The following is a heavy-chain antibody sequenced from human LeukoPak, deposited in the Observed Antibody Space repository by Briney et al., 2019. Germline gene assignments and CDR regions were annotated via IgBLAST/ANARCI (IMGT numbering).Heavy chain of an antibody. D-gene: IGHD3-22*01. Sequence: GASVKVSCKASGYTFTSYGISWVRQAPGQGLEWMGWISAYNGNTNYAQKLQGRVTMTTDTSTSTAHMELRSLRSDDTAVYYCARVYYDSSGYGGIDYWGQGTLVTVSS. CDR3: ARVYYDSSGYGGIDY. CDR1: GYTFTSYG. J-gene: IGHJ4*02. V-gene: IGHV1-18*01. CDR2: ISAYNGNT.